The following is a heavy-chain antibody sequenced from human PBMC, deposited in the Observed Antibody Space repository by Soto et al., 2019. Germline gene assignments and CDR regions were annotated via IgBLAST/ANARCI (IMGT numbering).Heavy chain of an antibody. J-gene: IGHJ6*02. CDR1: GYSFTSYW. CDR2: IDPSDSYT. D-gene: IGHD3-22*01. Sequence: PGESLKISCKGSGYSFTSYWISWVRQMPGKGLEWMGRIDPSDSYTNYSPSFQGHVTISADKSISTAYLQWSSLKASDTAMYYCARHQYYYDSSRYYRLAVWGQGTTVTVSS. V-gene: IGHV5-10-1*01. CDR3: ARHQYYYDSSRYYRLAV.